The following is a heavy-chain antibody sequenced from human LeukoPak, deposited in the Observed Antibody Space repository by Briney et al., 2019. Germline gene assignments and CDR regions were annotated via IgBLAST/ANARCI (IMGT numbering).Heavy chain of an antibody. D-gene: IGHD3-22*01. Sequence: ASVKVSCKASGYTFTGYYMHWVRQAPGQGLEWMGWINPKSGDTNYAQKFQGRVTMTRDTSISTAYMELSRLRSDDTAVYYCARDMIVVLTGFDPWGQGTLVTVSS. J-gene: IGHJ5*02. CDR3: ARDMIVVLTGFDP. CDR2: INPKSGDT. V-gene: IGHV1-2*02. CDR1: GYTFTGYY.